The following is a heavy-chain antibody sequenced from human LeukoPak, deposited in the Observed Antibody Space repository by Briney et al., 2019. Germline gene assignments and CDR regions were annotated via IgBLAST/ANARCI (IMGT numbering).Heavy chain of an antibody. CDR2: INPNSGGT. CDR3: AREGPYCGGDCSQDLNFDY. J-gene: IGHJ4*02. D-gene: IGHD2-21*02. V-gene: IGHV1-2*02. CDR1: AYTFTRYY. Sequence: GASVTVSCKASAYTFTRYYMHFVRQAPGHQLEWMGWINPNSGGTNYAQKFQGRVNMTRDTYISTAYMELSRLRPDDTAVYYCAREGPYCGGDCSQDLNFDYWGQGTLVTVSS.